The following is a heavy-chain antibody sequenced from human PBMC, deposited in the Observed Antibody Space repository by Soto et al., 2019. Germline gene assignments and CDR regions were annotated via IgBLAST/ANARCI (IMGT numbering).Heavy chain of an antibody. Sequence: QVQLQESGPGLVKPSWTLSLTCAVSGGSISSSHWWSWVRQPPGKGLEWIGEIFHNGNTYSNPSLTGRVTMSVEKSKNQFPLNLNSVTAAVTAVYYCASRTYAMDVWGQGTTVTVSS. V-gene: IGHV4-4*02. CDR2: IFHNGNT. CDR3: ASRTYAMDV. CDR1: GGSISSSHW. J-gene: IGHJ6*02.